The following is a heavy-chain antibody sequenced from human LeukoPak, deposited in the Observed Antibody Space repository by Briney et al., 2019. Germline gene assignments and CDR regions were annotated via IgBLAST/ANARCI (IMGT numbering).Heavy chain of an antibody. CDR1: GGSISSGDYY. Sequence: PSETLSLTCTVSGGSISSGDYYWSWIRQPPGKGLEWIGYIYYSGSTYYNPSIQRRVTISVDTSKNQFSPQLSSVTAANTAVYYCAIYQLLYNRDYWGQGTLVTVSS. J-gene: IGHJ4*02. CDR2: IYYSGST. CDR3: AIYQLLYNRDY. V-gene: IGHV4-30-4*02. D-gene: IGHD2-2*02.